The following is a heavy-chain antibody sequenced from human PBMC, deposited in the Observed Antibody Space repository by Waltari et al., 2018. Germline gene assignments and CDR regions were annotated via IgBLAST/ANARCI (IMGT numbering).Heavy chain of an antibody. V-gene: IGHV4-39*07. CDR1: GGSISRSSYY. J-gene: IGHJ4*02. CDR2: IYYSGST. Sequence: QLQLQESGPGLVKPSETLSLTCTVSGGSISRSSYYWGWIRQPPGKGLEWIGSIYYSGSTYYNPSLKSRVTISVDTSKNQFSLKLSSVTAADTAVYYCARQVVVINENFDYWGQGTLVTVSS. CDR3: ARQVVVINENFDY. D-gene: IGHD3-22*01.